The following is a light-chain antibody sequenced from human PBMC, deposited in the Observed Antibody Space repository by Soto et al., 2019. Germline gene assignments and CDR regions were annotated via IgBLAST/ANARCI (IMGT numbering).Light chain of an antibody. CDR2: EVN. V-gene: IGLV2-14*01. CDR1: NNDLGTYNY. Sequence: QSVLTQPASVSGSPGQSITISCTGTNNDLGTYNYVSWYQHHPGKAPKLILYEVNNRPSGVSTRFSGSKSGNTASLTISGLQTEDEAIYYCISYTITKKGVFGGGTQLTVL. CDR3: ISYTITKKGV. J-gene: IGLJ3*02.